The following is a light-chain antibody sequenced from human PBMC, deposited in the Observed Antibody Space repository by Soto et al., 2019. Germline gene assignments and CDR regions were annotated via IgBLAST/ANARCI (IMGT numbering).Light chain of an antibody. V-gene: IGLV2-8*01. CDR2: EVN. J-gene: IGLJ2*01. Sequence: QSVLTQHPSASGSPGQSVTISCTGTSSDVGYYNYVSWYQQHPGKDPKLIIYEVNKRPSGVPDRFSGSKSGNTASLTVSGLQAEDEAEYYCTSYAVGINVVFGGGTKLTVL. CDR3: TSYAVGINVV. CDR1: SSDVGYYNY.